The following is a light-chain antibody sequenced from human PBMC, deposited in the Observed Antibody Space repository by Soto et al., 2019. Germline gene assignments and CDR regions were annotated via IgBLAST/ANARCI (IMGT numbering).Light chain of an antibody. CDR2: GAS. J-gene: IGKJ4*01. Sequence: EIVLTQSPGTLSLSPGERATLSCRASQSVSSNYLAWYQQNPGQAPRLLIYGASSRATGIPDRFSGSGSGTDFTLTISRLEPEDFVVYYCQQYGSSPPLTFGGGTKVDIK. V-gene: IGKV3-20*01. CDR3: QQYGSSPPLT. CDR1: QSVSSNY.